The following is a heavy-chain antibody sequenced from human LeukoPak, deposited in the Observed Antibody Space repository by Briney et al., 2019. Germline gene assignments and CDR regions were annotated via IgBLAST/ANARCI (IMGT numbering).Heavy chain of an antibody. J-gene: IGHJ3*02. CDR1: GGSISSYY. V-gene: IGHV4-59*01. CDR3: ARVTPSYYYGSGSPDAFDI. CDR2: IYYSGST. Sequence: SETLSLTCTVSGGSISSYYWSWIRQPPGKGLEWIGYIYYSGSTNYNPSLKSRVTISVDTSKNQFSLKLSSVTAADTAVYYRARVTPSYYYGSGSPDAFDIWGQGTMVTVSS. D-gene: IGHD3-10*01.